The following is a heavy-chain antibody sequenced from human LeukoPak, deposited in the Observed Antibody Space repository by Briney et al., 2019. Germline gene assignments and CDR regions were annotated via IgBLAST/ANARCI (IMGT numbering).Heavy chain of an antibody. D-gene: IGHD6-13*01. CDR3: ARGLNRFSSRWYRLAY. V-gene: IGHV3-21*01. J-gene: IGHJ4*02. Sequence: GGSLRLSCTASGFSFSRYSVNWVRQAPGKGLEWVSSISSNSNNIHYVGSLKGRFTVSRDNAKNSLYLQMNSLRVEDTAVYYCARGLNRFSSRWYRLAYWGQGTLVTVSS. CDR1: GFSFSRYS. CDR2: ISSNSNNI.